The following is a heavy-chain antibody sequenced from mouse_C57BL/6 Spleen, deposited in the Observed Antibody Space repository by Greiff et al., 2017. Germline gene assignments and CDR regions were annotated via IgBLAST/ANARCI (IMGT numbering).Heavy chain of an antibody. CDR1: GFTFSDYG. CDR3: ARRIYYYGSSYSYYYAMDY. D-gene: IGHD1-1*01. Sequence: EVQLVESGGGLVKPGGSLKLSCAASGFTFSDYGMHWVRQAPEKGLEWVAYISSGSSTIYYADTVKGRFTISRDNAKNTLFLQMTSLRSEDTAMYYCARRIYYYGSSYSYYYAMDYWGQGTSVTVSS. J-gene: IGHJ4*01. CDR2: ISSGSSTI. V-gene: IGHV5-17*01.